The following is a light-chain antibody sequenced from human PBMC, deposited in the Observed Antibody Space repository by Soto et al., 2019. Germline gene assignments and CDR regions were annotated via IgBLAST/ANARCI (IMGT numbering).Light chain of an antibody. J-gene: IGLJ1*01. CDR2: QDS. CDR1: KLGDKY. Sequence: SYELTQPPSVSVSPGQTASITCSGDKLGDKYACWYQQKPGQSPVLVIYQDSKRPSGIPERFSGSNSGNTATLTISGTQPMDEADYYCQAWDGSTGVFGTGTQLTVL. V-gene: IGLV3-1*01. CDR3: QAWDGSTGV.